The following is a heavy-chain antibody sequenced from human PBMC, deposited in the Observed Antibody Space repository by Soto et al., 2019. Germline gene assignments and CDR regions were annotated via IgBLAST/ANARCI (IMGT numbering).Heavy chain of an antibody. V-gene: IGHV2-70*11. CDR3: ARALLLVPGTVRFDP. Sequence: SGPTLVNPTQTLTLTCTFSGFSLCTSGMCVSWIRQPPGKALEWLARIDWDDDKYYSTSLKTRLTISKDTSKNQVVLTMTNMDPVDTATYYCARALLLVPGTVRFDPWGQGTLVTVSS. CDR2: IDWDDDK. J-gene: IGHJ5*02. CDR1: GFSLCTSGMC. D-gene: IGHD6-13*01.